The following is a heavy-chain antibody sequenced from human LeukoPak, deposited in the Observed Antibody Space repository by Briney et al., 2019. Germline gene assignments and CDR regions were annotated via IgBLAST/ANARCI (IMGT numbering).Heavy chain of an antibody. CDR1: GGSISSYY. J-gene: IGHJ4*02. CDR2: IYTSGTT. V-gene: IGHV4-4*09. Sequence: PSETLSLTCTVSGGSISSYYWSWIRQPPGKGLEWIGYIYTSGTTNYNPSLKSRPTISVDTSKNQFSLKLNSVTAADTAVYYCARGYSSSSPFDYWGQGTLVTVSS. D-gene: IGHD6-13*01. CDR3: ARGYSSSSPFDY.